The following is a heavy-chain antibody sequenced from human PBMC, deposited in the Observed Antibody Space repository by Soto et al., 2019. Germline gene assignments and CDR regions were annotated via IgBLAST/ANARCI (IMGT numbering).Heavy chain of an antibody. J-gene: IGHJ6*02. CDR3: ARRLYYDSSGFEGGGMDV. CDR2: IYYSGST. V-gene: IGHV4-39*01. Sequence: PSETLSLTCTASGGSISSSSYYWGWIRRPPGKGLEWIGSIYYSGSTYKNPSLKGRVTISVDTSKHQFSLKLSSVTAADTAVYYCARRLYYDSSGFEGGGMDVWGQGTTVTVSS. D-gene: IGHD3-22*01. CDR1: GGSISSSSYY.